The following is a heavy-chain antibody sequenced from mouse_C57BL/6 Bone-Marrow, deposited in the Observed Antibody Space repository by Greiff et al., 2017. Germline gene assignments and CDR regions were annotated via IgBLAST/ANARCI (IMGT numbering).Heavy chain of an antibody. D-gene: IGHD2-3*01. J-gene: IGHJ3*01. CDR2: IDPENGDT. CDR1: GFNIKDDY. CDR3: TTLYDGYYVPWFAY. V-gene: IGHV14-4*01. Sequence: VQLQQSGAELVRPGASVKLSCTASGFNIKDDYMHWVKQRPEQGLAWIGGIDPENGDTEYASEFPGKATITADTSTNTAYLQLSSLTSEDTAVYYCTTLYDGYYVPWFAYWGQGTLVTVSA.